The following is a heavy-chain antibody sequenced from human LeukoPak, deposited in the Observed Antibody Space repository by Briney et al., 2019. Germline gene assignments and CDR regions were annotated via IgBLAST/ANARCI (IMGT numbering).Heavy chain of an antibody. Sequence: PGGSLRLSCAASGLSLRSSAMSWVRQAPGKGLEWVSSISISGNNAYYADSVKGRFTISKDNSKNTLYLQMNGLRAEDAAIYYCARALEPTLYFDYWGQGTLVTVSS. CDR2: ISISGNNA. CDR1: GLSLRSSA. J-gene: IGHJ4*02. D-gene: IGHD3-16*02. V-gene: IGHV3-23*01. CDR3: ARALEPTLYFDY.